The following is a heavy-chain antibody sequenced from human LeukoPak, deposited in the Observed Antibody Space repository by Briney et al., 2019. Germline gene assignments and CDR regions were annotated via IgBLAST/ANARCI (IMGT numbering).Heavy chain of an antibody. CDR1: GFTFRTYG. Sequence: GGSLRLSCAASGFTFRTYGMHWVRQAPGKGLEWVAIIWYYGSNKYYAVSVKSRFTISRDNSQNKLYLQMNSPRAEDTAVYYCVRDQGCSSTSCHSLFFHYWGQGILVTVSS. D-gene: IGHD2-2*01. V-gene: IGHV3-33*01. CDR3: VRDQGCSSTSCHSLFFHY. CDR2: IWYYGSNK. J-gene: IGHJ4*02.